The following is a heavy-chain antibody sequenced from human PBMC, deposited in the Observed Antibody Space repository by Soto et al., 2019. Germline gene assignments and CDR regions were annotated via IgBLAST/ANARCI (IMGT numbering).Heavy chain of an antibody. J-gene: IGHJ6*02. CDR2: IYHSGST. V-gene: IGHV4-30-2*01. CDR3: ARDIDGGGMDV. D-gene: IGHD2-15*01. CDR1: GGSISSGGYS. Sequence: SETLSLTCAVSGGSISSGGYSWSWIRQPPGKGLEWIGYIYHSGSTYYNPSLKSRVTISVDRSKNQFSLKLSSVTAADTAVYYCARDIDGGGMDVWGQGTTVTVYS.